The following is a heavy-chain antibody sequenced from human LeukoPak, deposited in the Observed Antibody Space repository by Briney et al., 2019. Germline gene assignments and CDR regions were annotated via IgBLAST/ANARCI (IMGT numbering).Heavy chain of an antibody. V-gene: IGHV3-15*01. CDR3: TTGLGVGATIGFDY. D-gene: IGHD1-26*01. J-gene: IGHJ4*02. Sequence: GGSLRLSCAASGFTFSNAWMSWVRRAPGKGLEWVGRIKSKTDGGTTDYAAPVKGRFTISRDDSKNTLYLQMNSLKTEDTAVYYCTTGLGVGATIGFDYWGQGTLVTVSS. CDR2: IKSKTDGGTT. CDR1: GFTFSNAW.